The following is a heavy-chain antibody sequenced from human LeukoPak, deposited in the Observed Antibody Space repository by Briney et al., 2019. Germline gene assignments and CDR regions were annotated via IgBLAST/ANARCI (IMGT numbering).Heavy chain of an antibody. V-gene: IGHV3-21*01. CDR3: ARELPTEAFDY. CDR1: GFTFSSYS. Sequence: GGSLRLSCAASGFTFSSYSMNWVRQAPGKGLEWVSSIGSSGNSIYYTDSVKGRFTISRDNAKNSLYLQMNSLRAEDTAVYYCARELPTEAFDYWGQGTLVTVSS. J-gene: IGHJ4*02. D-gene: IGHD1-26*01. CDR2: IGSSGNSI.